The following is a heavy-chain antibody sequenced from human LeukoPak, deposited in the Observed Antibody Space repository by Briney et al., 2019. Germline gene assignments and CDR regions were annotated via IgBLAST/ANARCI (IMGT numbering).Heavy chain of an antibody. V-gene: IGHV1-18*01. D-gene: IGHD2-15*01. Sequence: EASVKVSCKASGYTFTSNGISWVRLASGRGLEWMGWIHPYNHNTIYAQKLQGGVTMTTDTSTSTVYMELRSLRSDDTAVYYCARDGCSGDSCTNWDFDYWGQGTLVTVSS. CDR1: GYTFTSNG. CDR2: IHPYNHNT. J-gene: IGHJ4*02. CDR3: ARDGCSGDSCTNWDFDY.